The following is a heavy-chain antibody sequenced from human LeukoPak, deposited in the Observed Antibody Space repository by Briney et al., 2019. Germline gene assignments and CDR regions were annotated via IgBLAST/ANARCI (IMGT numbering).Heavy chain of an antibody. Sequence: GGSLRLSCAASGFTFSGYSMNWVRQAPGKGLEWVSSISSSSSYIYYADSVKGRFTISRDNAKNSLYLQMSSLRAEDTALYYCAREGAGYRGYDYDYFYAMDVWGQGTTVTVSS. V-gene: IGHV3-21*04. J-gene: IGHJ6*02. D-gene: IGHD5-12*01. CDR3: AREGAGYRGYDYDYFYAMDV. CDR2: ISSSSSYI. CDR1: GFTFSGYS.